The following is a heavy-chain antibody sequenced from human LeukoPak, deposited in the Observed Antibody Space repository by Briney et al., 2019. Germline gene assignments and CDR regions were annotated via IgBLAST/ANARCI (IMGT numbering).Heavy chain of an antibody. V-gene: IGHV4-34*01. CDR2: INHSGST. D-gene: IGHD2-2*01. Sequence: PSETLSLTCAVYGGSSSGYYWSWIRQPPGKGLEWIGEINHSGSTNYNPSLKSRVTISVDTSKNQFSLKLSSVTAADTAVYYCARWGVGYCSSTSCSAYYYYYMDVWGKGTTVTISS. CDR3: ARWGVGYCSSTSCSAYYYYYMDV. J-gene: IGHJ6*03. CDR1: GGSSSGYY.